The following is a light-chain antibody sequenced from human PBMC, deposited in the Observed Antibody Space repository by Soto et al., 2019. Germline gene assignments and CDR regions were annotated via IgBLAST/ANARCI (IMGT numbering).Light chain of an antibody. CDR1: QSVSSSY. CDR3: QQYGSSGT. CDR2: GAS. Sequence: VFAQSPGTLSLSQGERATLFCRASQSVSSSYLAWYQQKPGQAPRLLIYGASNRATGIPDRFSGSGSGTDFTLTISRLEPEDFAVYYCQQYGSSGTFGQGTRVDIK. V-gene: IGKV3-20*01. J-gene: IGKJ1*01.